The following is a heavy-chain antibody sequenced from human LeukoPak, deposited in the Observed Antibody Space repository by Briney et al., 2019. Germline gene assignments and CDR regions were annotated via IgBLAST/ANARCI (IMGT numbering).Heavy chain of an antibody. J-gene: IGHJ6*03. CDR2: IIPIFSTA. CDR1: GYTFTSYG. V-gene: IGHV1-69*13. Sequence: SVKVSCKASGYTFTSYGISWVRQAPGQGLEWMGGIIPIFSTANYAQKFQGRVTITADESTSTAYMELSSLRSEDTAVYYCARDRGHYYMDVWGKGTTVTVSS. CDR3: ARDRGHYYMDV.